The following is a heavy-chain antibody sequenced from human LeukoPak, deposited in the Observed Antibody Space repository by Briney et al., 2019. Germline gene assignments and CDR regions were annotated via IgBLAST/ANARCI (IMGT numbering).Heavy chain of an antibody. CDR2: ISGSGGST. V-gene: IGHV3-23*01. CDR3: AKEGSSSWNTFGDFDY. J-gene: IGHJ4*02. CDR1: GFTFSSYA. D-gene: IGHD6-13*01. Sequence: GGSLRLSCAASGFTFSSYAMSWVRQAPGKGLEWVSAISGSGGSTYYADAVKGRFTISRDNSKNTLYLQMNSLRAEDTAVYYCAKEGSSSWNTFGDFDYWGQGTLVTVSS.